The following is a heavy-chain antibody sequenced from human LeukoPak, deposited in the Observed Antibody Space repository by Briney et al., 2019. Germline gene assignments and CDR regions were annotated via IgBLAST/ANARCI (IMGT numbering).Heavy chain of an antibody. CDR3: ARGPIRGVILFDWFDP. CDR1: GYTFSDYY. CDR2: MNPNSGNT. J-gene: IGHJ5*02. Sequence: ASVKVSCKTSGYTFSDYYIHWIRQAPGQGLEWMGWMNPNSGNTGYAQKFQGRVTMTRNTSISTAYMELSSLRSEDTAVYYCARGPIRGVILFDWFDPWGQGTLVTVSS. V-gene: IGHV1-8*02. D-gene: IGHD3-10*01.